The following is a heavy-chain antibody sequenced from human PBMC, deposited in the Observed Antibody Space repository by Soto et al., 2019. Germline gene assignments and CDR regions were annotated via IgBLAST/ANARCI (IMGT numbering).Heavy chain of an antibody. CDR3: ARDLKFGQADY. J-gene: IGHJ4*02. CDR1: GGSISSYY. Sequence: XATLSLTCTVSGGSISSYYWTWIRQPSGKGLEWIGRIYTSGSTNYNPSLKSRVTMSVDTSKNQFSLKLSSVTAADTAVYYCARDLKFGQADYWGQGSQVTVSS. CDR2: IYTSGST. V-gene: IGHV4-4*07. D-gene: IGHD3-10*01.